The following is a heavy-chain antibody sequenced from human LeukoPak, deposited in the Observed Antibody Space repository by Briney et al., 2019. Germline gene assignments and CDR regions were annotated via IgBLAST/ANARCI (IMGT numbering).Heavy chain of an antibody. V-gene: IGHV4-39*01. J-gene: IGHJ4*02. CDR3: ARPSDYGDYVGF. Sequence: SETLSLTCTVSGGSISSSSYSWGWIRQPPGKGLEWIGSIYYSGSTYYNPSLKSRVTISVDTSKNQFSLKLSSVTAADTAVYYCARPSDYGDYVGFWGQGTLVTVSS. CDR1: GGSISSSSYS. CDR2: IYYSGST. D-gene: IGHD4-17*01.